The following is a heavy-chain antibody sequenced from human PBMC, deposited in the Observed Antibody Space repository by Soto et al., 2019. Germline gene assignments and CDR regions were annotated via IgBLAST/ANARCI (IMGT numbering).Heavy chain of an antibody. V-gene: IGHV1-18*01. CDR2: ISAYNGNT. CDR3: ARYGSGSYYNLYYFDY. CDR1: GYTFTSYG. Sequence: ASVXVSCKASGYTFTSYGSSWVRQAPGQGLEWMGWISAYNGNTNYAQKLQGRVTMTTDTSTSTAYMELRSLRSDDTAVYYCARYGSGSYYNLYYFDYWGQGTLVTVSS. J-gene: IGHJ4*02. D-gene: IGHD3-10*01.